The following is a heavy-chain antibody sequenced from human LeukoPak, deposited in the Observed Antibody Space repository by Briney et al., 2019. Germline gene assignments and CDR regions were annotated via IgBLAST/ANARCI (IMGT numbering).Heavy chain of an antibody. CDR2: INPNSGGT. J-gene: IGHJ5*02. V-gene: IGHV1-2*02. CDR3: ASDGAPAIAAAGESGFDP. Sequence: ASVKVSCKASGYTFTGYYMHWVRQAPGQGLEWMGWINPNSGGTNYAQKFQGRVTMTRDTSISTAYMELSRLRSDGTAVYYCASDGAPAIAAAGESGFDPWGQGTLVTVSS. D-gene: IGHD6-13*01. CDR1: GYTFTGYY.